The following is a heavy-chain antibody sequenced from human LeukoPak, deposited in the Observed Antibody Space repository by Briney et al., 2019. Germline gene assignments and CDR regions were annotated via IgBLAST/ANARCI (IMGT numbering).Heavy chain of an antibody. CDR3: ARTTGGYYYDMDV. J-gene: IGHJ6*02. CDR2: IYYSGSA. CDR1: GGSISSSSYY. D-gene: IGHD3-16*01. Sequence: SETLSLTCTVSGGSISSSSYYWGWIRQPPGKGLEWIGSIYYSGSAYYKSSLKSRVTISVDTSKNQFSLKLSSVTAADTAVYYCARTTGGYYYDMDVWGQGTTVTVSS. V-gene: IGHV4-39*07.